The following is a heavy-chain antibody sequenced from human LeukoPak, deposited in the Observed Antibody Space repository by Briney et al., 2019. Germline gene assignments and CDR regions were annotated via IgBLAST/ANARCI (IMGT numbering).Heavy chain of an antibody. Sequence: ASVKVSCKASGYTFTGYYIHWVRQAPGQGLEWMGWINPNSGGTNYAQKFQGRVTMTRDTSISTAYMELSRLRSDDTAVYYCARDSNYAHWFDPWGQGTLVTVSS. CDR1: GYTFTGYY. CDR3: ARDSNYAHWFDP. J-gene: IGHJ5*02. V-gene: IGHV1-2*02. D-gene: IGHD5-24*01. CDR2: INPNSGGT.